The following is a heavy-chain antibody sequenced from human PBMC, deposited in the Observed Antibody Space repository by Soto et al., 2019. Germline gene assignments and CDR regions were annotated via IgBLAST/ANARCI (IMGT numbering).Heavy chain of an antibody. CDR2: IYYSGST. CDR1: GYSISSGYY. CDR3: ARHCRVDTAMAIDY. Sequence: SETLSLTCAVSGYSISSGYYWGWIRQPPGQGLEWIGSIYYSGSTYYNPSLKSRVTISVDTSKNQFSLKLSSVTAADTAVYYCARHCRVDTAMAIDYWGQGTLVTVSS. J-gene: IGHJ4*02. V-gene: IGHV4-38-2*01. D-gene: IGHD5-18*01.